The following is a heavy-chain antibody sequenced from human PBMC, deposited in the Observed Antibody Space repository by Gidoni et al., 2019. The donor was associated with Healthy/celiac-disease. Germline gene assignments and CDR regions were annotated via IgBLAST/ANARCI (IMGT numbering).Heavy chain of an antibody. CDR1: GVTFSRYA. D-gene: IGHD3-16*02. V-gene: IGHV3-23*01. J-gene: IGHJ4*02. CDR3: AKVLGELSMLN. CDR2: IGVSGGST. Sequence: EVQLLESGGGLGQPGGSLRLSCAASGVTFSRYAMSWGRQAPGKGLEWVSAIGVSGGSTYSADSVKGRFTISRDNSKNTLYLQMNSLRAEDTAVYYCAKVLGELSMLNWGQGTLVTVSS.